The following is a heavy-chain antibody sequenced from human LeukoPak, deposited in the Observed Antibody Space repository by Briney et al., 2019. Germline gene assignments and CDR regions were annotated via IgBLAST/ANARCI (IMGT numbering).Heavy chain of an antibody. V-gene: IGHV1-8*01. Sequence: GASVKVSCKASGYTFTSYDINWVRQATGQGLEWMGWMNPNSGNTGYAQKFQGRVTMTRNTSISTAYMELSSLRSEDTAVYYCAREKDSSSWTRYYYYGMDVWGQGTTVTVSS. D-gene: IGHD6-13*01. CDR3: AREKDSSSWTRYYYYGMDV. J-gene: IGHJ6*02. CDR2: MNPNSGNT. CDR1: GYTFTSYD.